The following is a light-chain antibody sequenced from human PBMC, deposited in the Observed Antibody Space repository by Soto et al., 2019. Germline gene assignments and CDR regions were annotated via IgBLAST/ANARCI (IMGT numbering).Light chain of an antibody. CDR2: GAS. CDR1: QSVSSN. Sequence: EIVMTQSPATLSVSPGERATLSCRASQSVSSNLAWYQQTPGQAPRLLIYGASTRATGIPARFSGSGSGTEFTLTISSLLSEDFAVYYCQQYNNWPPNTFGQGTKVEIK. CDR3: QQYNNWPPNT. V-gene: IGKV3-15*01. J-gene: IGKJ2*01.